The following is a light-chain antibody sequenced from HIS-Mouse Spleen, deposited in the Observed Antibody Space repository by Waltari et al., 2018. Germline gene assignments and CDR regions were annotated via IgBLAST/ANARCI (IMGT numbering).Light chain of an antibody. CDR3: QVWDSSSDHWV. V-gene: IGLV3-21*02. CDR1: NIGSKS. J-gene: IGLJ3*02. Sequence: SYVLTQPPSVSVAPGQTARITCGGNNIGSKSVHWYQQKPGQAPVLVVYDDSDRPSGIPGRFSGSNSGITATLTISRVEAGDEADYYCQVWDSSSDHWVFGGGTKLTVL. CDR2: DDS.